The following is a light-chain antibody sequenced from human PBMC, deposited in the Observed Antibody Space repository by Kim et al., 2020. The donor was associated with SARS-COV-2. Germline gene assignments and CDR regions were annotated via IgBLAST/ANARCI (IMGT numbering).Light chain of an antibody. CDR3: QVWDSSIDHYV. CDR2: YDR. Sequence: PGKPATITCGGNNIGTYSVHWYQQKPGQAPVLVIYYDRDRPSGIPERFSGSHSGNTATLTISRVDAGDEADYYCQVWDSSIDHYVFGSGTKVTVL. J-gene: IGLJ1*01. CDR1: NIGTYS. V-gene: IGLV3-21*01.